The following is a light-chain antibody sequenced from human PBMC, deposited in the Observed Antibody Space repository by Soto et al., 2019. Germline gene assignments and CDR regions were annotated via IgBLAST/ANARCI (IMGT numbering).Light chain of an antibody. J-gene: IGKJ1*01. CDR2: GAS. V-gene: IGKV3-20*01. CDR3: QQYGNSRGT. Sequence: EIVMTQSPATLSVSPGERATLSCRASQSVSSYLAWYQQKPGQAPRLLIYGASSRATGIPDRFSGSGSGTDFTLTISRLEPEDFAVYYCQQYGNSRGTFGQGTKVDIK. CDR1: QSVSSY.